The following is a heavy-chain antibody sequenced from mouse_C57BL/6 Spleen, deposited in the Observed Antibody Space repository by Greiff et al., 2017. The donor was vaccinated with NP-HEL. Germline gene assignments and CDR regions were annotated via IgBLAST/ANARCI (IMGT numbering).Heavy chain of an antibody. V-gene: IGHV1-66*01. CDR2: IYPGSGNT. J-gene: IGHJ2*01. Sequence: QVQLKESGPELVKPGASVKISCKASGYSFTSYYIHWVKQRPGQGLEWIGWIYPGSGNTKYNEKFKGKATLTADTSSSTAYMHLSSLTSEDSAVYYCARAQTAQVYFDYWGQGTTLTVSS. CDR3: ARAQTAQVYFDY. D-gene: IGHD3-2*02. CDR1: GYSFTSYY.